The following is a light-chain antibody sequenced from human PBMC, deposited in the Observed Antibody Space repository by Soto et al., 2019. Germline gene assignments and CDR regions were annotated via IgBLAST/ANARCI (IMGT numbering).Light chain of an antibody. CDR3: QTWGTVV. CDR2: LNSDGSH. V-gene: IGLV4-69*01. Sequence: QPVLTQSPSASASLGASVKLTGTLSSGHSSYAIAWHQQQPEKGPRYLMKLNSDGSHSKGDGIPDRFSGSSSGAERYLTISSLQSEDEADYYCQTWGTVVFGGGTKLTVL. CDR1: SGHSSYA. J-gene: IGLJ2*01.